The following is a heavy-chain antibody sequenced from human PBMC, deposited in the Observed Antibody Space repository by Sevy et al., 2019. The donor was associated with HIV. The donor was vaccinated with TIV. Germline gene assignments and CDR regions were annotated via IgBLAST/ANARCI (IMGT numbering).Heavy chain of an antibody. CDR1: GGSFSGYY. V-gene: IGHV4-34*01. CDR3: ARGEWELLLYYFDY. D-gene: IGHD1-26*01. Sequence: SETLSLTCAVYGGSFSGYYWSWIRQPPGKGLEWIGEINHSGSTNYNPSLKSRVTISVDTSKNQFSLKLSSVTAADTAVYYCARGEWELLLYYFDYWGQGTLVTVSS. J-gene: IGHJ4*02. CDR2: INHSGST.